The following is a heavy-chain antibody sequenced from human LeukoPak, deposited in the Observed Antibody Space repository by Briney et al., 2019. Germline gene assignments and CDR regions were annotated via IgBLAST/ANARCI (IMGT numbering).Heavy chain of an antibody. Sequence: PSETLSLTCSVSGGSVSSGTYYWSWIRQPPGKALEWIGYIYYSGSTNYNPSLKSRVTISVDTSKNQFSLKLSSVTAADTAVYYCARHDGSYYDTPFDYWGQGTLVTVSS. CDR3: ARHDGSYYDTPFDY. V-gene: IGHV4-61*01. J-gene: IGHJ4*02. CDR1: GGSVSSGTYY. CDR2: IYYSGST. D-gene: IGHD3-22*01.